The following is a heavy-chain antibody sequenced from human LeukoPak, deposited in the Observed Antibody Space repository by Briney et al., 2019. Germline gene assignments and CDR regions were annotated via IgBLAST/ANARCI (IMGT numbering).Heavy chain of an antibody. CDR1: GFTFSSYG. CDR3: ARGRFSGPDDY. D-gene: IGHD6-19*01. CDR2: IRYDASNT. Sequence: GGSLRLSCAASGFTFSSYGMHWVRQAPDKGLEWVAFIRYDASNTYYGDSVKGRFTISRDNSKSTVSLQMTSLGAEDTAVYYCARGRFSGPDDYWGQGTLVTVSS. J-gene: IGHJ4*02. V-gene: IGHV3-30*02.